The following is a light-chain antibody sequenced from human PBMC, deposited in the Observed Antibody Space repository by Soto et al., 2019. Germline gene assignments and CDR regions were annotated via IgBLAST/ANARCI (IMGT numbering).Light chain of an antibody. V-gene: IGLV1-51*01. CDR3: GTWDSSLTIGVI. Sequence: QSVLTQPPSVSEAPGQKVSISCSGSSSNVGKNFVSWYQHVPGKAPKLLIYDNQKRPSGIPDRFSASKSGTLATLDITGLQTGDEADYYCGTWDSSLTIGVIFGGGTQLTVL. CDR2: DNQ. CDR1: SSNVGKNF. J-gene: IGLJ2*01.